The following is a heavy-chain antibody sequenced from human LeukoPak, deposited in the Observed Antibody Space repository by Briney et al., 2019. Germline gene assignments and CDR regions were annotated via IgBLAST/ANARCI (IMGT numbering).Heavy chain of an antibody. CDR1: GFTFTTYS. CDR3: ARGHTAVTRHFDF. J-gene: IGHJ4*02. V-gene: IGHV3-21*01. CDR2: ISSGSSAI. Sequence: GSLRLSCEASGFTFTTYSMTWVRQAPGKGLEWVSIISSGSSAIFSADALRGRFTISRDDAKNLLYLDMNSLRAEDTAVYYCARGHTAVTRHFDFWGQGTLVTVSS. D-gene: IGHD4-17*01.